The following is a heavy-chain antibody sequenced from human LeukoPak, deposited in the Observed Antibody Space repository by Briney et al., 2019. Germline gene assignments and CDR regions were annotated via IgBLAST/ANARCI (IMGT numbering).Heavy chain of an antibody. J-gene: IGHJ4*02. Sequence: PGRSLRLSCAASGFTFSSYAMHWVRQAPGKGLEWVAVISYDGRNKYYADSVKGRFTISRDNAKNSLYLLMNSLRTEDTAVYYCAATYYYEGSGDYWGQGTLVTVSS. CDR3: AATYYYEGSGDY. CDR2: ISYDGRNK. V-gene: IGHV3-30-3*01. CDR1: GFTFSSYA. D-gene: IGHD3-22*01.